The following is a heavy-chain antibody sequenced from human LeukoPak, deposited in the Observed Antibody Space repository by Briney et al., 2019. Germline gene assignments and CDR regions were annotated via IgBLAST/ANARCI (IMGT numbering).Heavy chain of an antibody. CDR3: ARDWPSEWQQLPDYDAVDI. Sequence: GGSLRLSCAASGFTFSSYAMSWVCQPPGKELEWVSSISGSGGNTYYADSVKGRFTISRDNSKNTLYVQMNSLRDEDTAVYYCARDWPSEWQQLPDYDAVDIWDQGTMVTVSS. CDR1: GFTFSSYA. J-gene: IGHJ3*02. D-gene: IGHD6-13*01. CDR2: ISGSGGNT. V-gene: IGHV3-23*01.